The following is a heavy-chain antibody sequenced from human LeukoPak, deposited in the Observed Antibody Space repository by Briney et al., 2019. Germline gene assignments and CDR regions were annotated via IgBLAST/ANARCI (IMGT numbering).Heavy chain of an antibody. D-gene: IGHD3-22*01. CDR1: GFTFSSYA. Sequence: PGRSLRLSCAASGFTFSSYAMHWVRQAPGKGLEWVAVISYDGSNKYYADSVKGRFTISRDNSKNTLYLQMNSLRAEDTAVYYCARDGTMIVVRNLNKNYYYYMDVWGKGTTVTVSS. CDR2: ISYDGSNK. J-gene: IGHJ6*03. CDR3: ARDGTMIVVRNLNKNYYYYMDV. V-gene: IGHV3-30*04.